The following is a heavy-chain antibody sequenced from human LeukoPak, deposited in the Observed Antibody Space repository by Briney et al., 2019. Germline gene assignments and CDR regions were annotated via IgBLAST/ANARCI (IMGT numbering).Heavy chain of an antibody. J-gene: IGHJ3*02. V-gene: IGHV3-30*18. Sequence: GGSLRLSCAASGFTFSSYGMHWVRQAPGKGLEWVAVISYDGSNKYYADSVKGRFTISRDNSKNTLYLQMNSLRAEDTAVYYCAKVSAPGYSSGWLDAFDIWGQGTMVTVSS. CDR1: GFTFSSYG. D-gene: IGHD6-19*01. CDR3: AKVSAPGYSSGWLDAFDI. CDR2: ISYDGSNK.